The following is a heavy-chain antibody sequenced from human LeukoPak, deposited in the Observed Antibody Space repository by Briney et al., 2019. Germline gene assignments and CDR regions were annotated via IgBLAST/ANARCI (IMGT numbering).Heavy chain of an antibody. D-gene: IGHD3-22*01. J-gene: IGHJ4*02. CDR1: GYTLTELS. V-gene: IGHV1-24*01. Sequence: ASVKVSCRVSGYTLTELSMHWVRQAPGKGLEWMGGFDPEDGETIYAQKFQGRVTMTEDTSTDTAYMELSSLRSEDTAVYYCATGPIYDSSGYDLNYWGQGTLVTVSS. CDR3: ATGPIYDSSGYDLNY. CDR2: FDPEDGET.